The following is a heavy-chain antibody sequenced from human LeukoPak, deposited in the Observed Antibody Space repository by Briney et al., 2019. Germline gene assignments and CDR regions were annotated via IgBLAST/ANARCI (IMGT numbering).Heavy chain of an antibody. CDR3: AISTPMVRGGARYYYYGMDV. CDR1: GFTVSSNY. V-gene: IGHV3-66*01. D-gene: IGHD3-10*01. J-gene: IGHJ6*02. Sequence: GGSLRLSYAASGFTVSSNYMSWVRQAPGKGLEWVSVIYSGGSAYYADSVKGRFTISRDNSKNTLYLQMNSLRAEDTAVYYCAISTPMVRGGARYYYYGMDVWGQGTTVTVSS. CDR2: IYSGGSA.